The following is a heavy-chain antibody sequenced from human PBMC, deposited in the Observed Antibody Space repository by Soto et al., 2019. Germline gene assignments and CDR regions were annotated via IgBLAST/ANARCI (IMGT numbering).Heavy chain of an antibody. Sequence: QTLSLTCAISGDSVSSNSAAWNWIRQSPSRGLEWLGRTYYRSKWYNDYAVSVKSRITINPDTSKNQFSLQLNSVTPEDTAVYYCARVPYSSSSDYYYGMDVWGQGTTVTVSS. CDR2: TYYRSKWYN. D-gene: IGHD6-6*01. CDR3: ARVPYSSSSDYYYGMDV. CDR1: GDSVSSNSAA. J-gene: IGHJ6*02. V-gene: IGHV6-1*01.